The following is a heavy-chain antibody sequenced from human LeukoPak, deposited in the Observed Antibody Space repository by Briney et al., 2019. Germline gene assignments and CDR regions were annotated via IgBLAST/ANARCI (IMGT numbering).Heavy chain of an antibody. CDR1: GFAFCSYE. CDR3: ARESIAVAGAPFDY. V-gene: IGHV3-48*03. Sequence: GGSLRLSCAASGFAFCSYEMNWVRQAPGQGLEWVSYISSGSTIYDADSVKGRFTISRDNAKNSLYLQMNSLRAEDTAVYYCARESIAVAGAPFDYWGQGTLVTVSS. D-gene: IGHD6-19*01. J-gene: IGHJ4*02. CDR2: ISSGSTI.